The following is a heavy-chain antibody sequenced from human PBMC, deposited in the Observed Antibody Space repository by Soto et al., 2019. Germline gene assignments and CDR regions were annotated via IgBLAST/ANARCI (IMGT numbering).Heavy chain of an antibody. D-gene: IGHD2-2*01. CDR2: MYNTGST. CDR3: ARVPDR. CDR1: GGSISRYY. J-gene: IGHJ5*02. Sequence: SETLSLTCTVSGGSISRYYWSWIRQPPGKGLEWIGYMYNTGSTIYNPSLKSRVTISVDRSKNQFSLKLSSVTAADTAVYYCARVPDRWGQGTLVTVSS. V-gene: IGHV4-59*12.